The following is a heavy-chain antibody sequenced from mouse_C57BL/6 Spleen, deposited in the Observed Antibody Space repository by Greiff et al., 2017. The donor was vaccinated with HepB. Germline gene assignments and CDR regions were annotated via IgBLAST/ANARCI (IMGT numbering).Heavy chain of an antibody. CDR3: ARSGYDYDTWFAY. J-gene: IGHJ3*01. D-gene: IGHD2-4*01. CDR1: GYTFTSYW. Sequence: VQLQQPGAELVKPGASVKMSCKASGYTFTSYWITWVKQRPGQGLEWIGDIYPGSGSTNYNEKFKSKATLTVDTSSSTAYMQLSSLTSEDSAVYYCARSGYDYDTWFAYWGQGTLVTVSA. CDR2: IYPGSGST. V-gene: IGHV1-55*01.